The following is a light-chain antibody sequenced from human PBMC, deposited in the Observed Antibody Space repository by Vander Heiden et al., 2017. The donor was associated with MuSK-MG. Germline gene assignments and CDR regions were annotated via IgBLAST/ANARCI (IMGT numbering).Light chain of an antibody. CDR1: QSVLYKSNNNNY. CDR2: WAS. CDR3: QQYDSSPLT. Sequence: DIVLTQSPDSLAVSLGERATINCKSSQSVLYKSNNNNYLAWYQQKPGQPPKLLIYWASTRESGVPDRFSGSGSGTDFTLTISSLQAEDVAVYYCQQYDSSPLTFGGGTKVEIK. J-gene: IGKJ4*01. V-gene: IGKV4-1*01.